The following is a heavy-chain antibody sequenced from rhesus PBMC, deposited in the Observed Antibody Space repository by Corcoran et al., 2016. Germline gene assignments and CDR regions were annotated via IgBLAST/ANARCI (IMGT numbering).Heavy chain of an antibody. D-gene: IGHD2-21*01. V-gene: IGHV4-76*01. CDR1: GGSISSGYD. Sequence: QLQLQESGPGLVKPSETLSVTCAVSGGSISSGYDWSWIRQPPGKGLEWIVYIYGTSGSTNYNPALKNRGTIAKDASKNKCSLKLSSVTAADTAVYYCARDSGCTGSGCHDACDFWGQGLRVTVSS. J-gene: IGHJ3*01. CDR2: IYGTSGST. CDR3: ARDSGCTGSGCHDACDF.